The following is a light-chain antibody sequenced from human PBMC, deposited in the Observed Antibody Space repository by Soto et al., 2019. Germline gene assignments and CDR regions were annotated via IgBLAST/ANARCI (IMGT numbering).Light chain of an antibody. Sequence: IVLTQSPGTLSLSPGERTTLSCRASQSISRYLAWYQQKPGQGPRLLIYGASSRATGIPARFTGSGSGTEFILTITSLQSEDSAVYYCQEYNTWPWTFGQGTKVDI. CDR3: QEYNTWPWT. CDR2: GAS. V-gene: IGKV3-15*01. J-gene: IGKJ1*01. CDR1: QSISRY.